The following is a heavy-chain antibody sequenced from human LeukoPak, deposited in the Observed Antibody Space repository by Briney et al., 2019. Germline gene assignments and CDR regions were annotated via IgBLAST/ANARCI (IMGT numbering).Heavy chain of an antibody. CDR3: ARDPQGYTTTYYYYYYMDV. CDR1: GYTLTGQY. D-gene: IGHD1-1*01. J-gene: IGHJ6*03. V-gene: IGHV1-2*02. CDR2: INPDSGGT. Sequence: GASVKVSCKASGYTLTGQYIHWVRQAPGQGLEWMGWINPDSGGTNYAQKFQGRVTMTRDTSISTAYMELSRLRSDDTAVYYCARDPQGYTTTYYYYYYMDVWGKGTTVTISS.